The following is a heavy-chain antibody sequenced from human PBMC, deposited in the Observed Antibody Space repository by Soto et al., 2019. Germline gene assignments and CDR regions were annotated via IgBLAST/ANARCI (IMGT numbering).Heavy chain of an antibody. J-gene: IGHJ4*02. D-gene: IGHD6-19*01. V-gene: IGHV1-18*01. CDR2: IGANEGNT. CDR1: GFTLITYG. Sequence: QVQLVQSGPELKKPGASVKASCKASGFTLITYGIDWVRQAPGQGLEWMGWIGANEGNTNFAPKLQGRVTLTTDTSTDAAYMELRSLPSDDTALYYFARHRSSGWPETPAFDYWGQGTLVTGAS. CDR3: ARHRSSGWPETPAFDY.